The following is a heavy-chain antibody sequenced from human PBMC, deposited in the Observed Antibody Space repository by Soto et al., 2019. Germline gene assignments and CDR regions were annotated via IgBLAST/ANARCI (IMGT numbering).Heavy chain of an antibody. CDR3: ARVWGSGSYYSHYGTDV. D-gene: IGHD3-10*01. CDR2: IYYSGST. CDR1: GGSISSGDYY. J-gene: IGHJ6*02. Sequence: SDTLSLTCTVSGGSISSGDYYWSWIRQPPGKGLEWIGYIYYSGSTYYNPSLKSRVTISVDTSKNQFSLKLSSVTAADTAVYNCARVWGSGSYYSHYGTDVWGQGTTVTVSS. V-gene: IGHV4-30-4*02.